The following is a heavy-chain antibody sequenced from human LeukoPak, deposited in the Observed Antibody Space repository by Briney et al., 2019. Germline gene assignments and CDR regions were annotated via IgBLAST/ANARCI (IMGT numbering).Heavy chain of an antibody. V-gene: IGHV4-39*01. D-gene: IGHD3-10*01. J-gene: IGHJ6*03. CDR1: GGSISSSSYY. CDR3: VRLGGLLWFGEFQPDSYMDV. Sequence: SETLSLTCTVSGGSISSSSYYWGWIRQPPGKGLEWIGSIYYSGSTYYNPSLKSRVTISVDTSKNQFSLKVSSVTAADTAVYYCVRLGGLLWFGEFQPDSYMDVWGKGTTVTVSS. CDR2: IYYSGST.